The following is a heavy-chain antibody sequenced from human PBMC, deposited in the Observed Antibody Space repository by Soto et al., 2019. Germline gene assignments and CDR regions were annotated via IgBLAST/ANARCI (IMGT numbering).Heavy chain of an antibody. CDR1: GGSISSYY. CDR2: IYYSGST. Sequence: LSLTCTVSGGSISSYYWSWIRQPPGKGLEWIGYIYYSGSTNYNPSLKSRVTISVDTSKNQFSLKLSSVTAADTAVYYCARGRGYCSSTSCYEWFDPWGQGTLVTVSS. CDR3: ARGRGYCSSTSCYEWFDP. D-gene: IGHD2-2*01. J-gene: IGHJ5*02. V-gene: IGHV4-59*01.